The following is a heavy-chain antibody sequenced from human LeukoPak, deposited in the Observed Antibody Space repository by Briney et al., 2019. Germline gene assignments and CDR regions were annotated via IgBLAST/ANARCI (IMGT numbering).Heavy chain of an antibody. D-gene: IGHD6-19*01. V-gene: IGHV4-4*07. CDR3: AREFGRGWYANYYMDV. Sequence: SETLSLTCTVSGGSISSYYWSWIRQPAAKGMELNGRIYNSGSTNYNPSLKSRVTISVDKSKNQFSLKLSSVTAADTAVYYCAREFGRGWYANYYMDVWGKGTTVTVSS. J-gene: IGHJ6*03. CDR1: GGSISSYY. CDR2: IYNSGST.